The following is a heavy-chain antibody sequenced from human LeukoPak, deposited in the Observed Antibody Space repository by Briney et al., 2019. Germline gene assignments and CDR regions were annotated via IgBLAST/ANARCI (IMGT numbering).Heavy chain of an antibody. V-gene: IGHV3-66*01. Sequence: GGSLRLSCAASGFSFSSNYMTWVRQAPGKGLEWVSDVYSGGSTYYSDSVKGRFTISRDNSKNTLYLQMNSLRAEDTAVYYCARDHRVYYGSGSYDYWGQGTLVTVSS. J-gene: IGHJ4*02. CDR2: VYSGGST. CDR1: GFSFSSNY. CDR3: ARDHRVYYGSGSYDY. D-gene: IGHD3-10*01.